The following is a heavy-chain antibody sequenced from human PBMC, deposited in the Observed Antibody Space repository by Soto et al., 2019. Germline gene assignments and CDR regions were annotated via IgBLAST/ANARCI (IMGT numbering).Heavy chain of an antibody. V-gene: IGHV3-43*01. CDR2: ISWDGGST. Sequence: EVQLVESGGVVVQPGGSLRRSCAASGFTFDDYTMHWVRQAPGKGLEWVSLISWDGGSTYYADSVKGRFTISRDNSKNSLYLQMNSLRTEDTALYYCAKDRGPEDFWSGYYTGPLDYWGQGTLVTVSS. CDR1: GFTFDDYT. D-gene: IGHD3-3*01. J-gene: IGHJ4*02. CDR3: AKDRGPEDFWSGYYTGPLDY.